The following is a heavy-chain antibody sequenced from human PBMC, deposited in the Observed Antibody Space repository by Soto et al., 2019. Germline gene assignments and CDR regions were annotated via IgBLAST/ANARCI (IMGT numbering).Heavy chain of an antibody. CDR1: SYSFNTYW. CDR3: ARLSGYYYDCSGYTHSDYCDGMDV. Sequence: LPISYERFSYSFNTYWIARMRHIPWKDLEWMRIIYPGDSDTRYSPSFQGQVTISADKSISTAYLQWSSLKASDTAMYYCARLSGYYYDCSGYTHSDYCDGMDVWGQGTTVSVAS. V-gene: IGHV5-51*01. CDR2: IYPGDSDT. J-gene: IGHJ6*02. D-gene: IGHD3-22*01.